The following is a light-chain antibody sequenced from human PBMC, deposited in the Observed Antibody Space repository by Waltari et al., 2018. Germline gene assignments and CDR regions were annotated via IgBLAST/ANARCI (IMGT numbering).Light chain of an antibody. CDR1: QSVGKF. Sequence: EIVLTQSPGTLSLSPGERATLSCRASQSVGKFLAWYQQKPGQAPRLRIYHASNRATGIPDRFSGSWSGTDFSLTISRLEPEDFAVYFCQKYDSLPATFGQGTKVEV. J-gene: IGKJ1*01. CDR3: QKYDSLPAT. V-gene: IGKV3-20*01. CDR2: HAS.